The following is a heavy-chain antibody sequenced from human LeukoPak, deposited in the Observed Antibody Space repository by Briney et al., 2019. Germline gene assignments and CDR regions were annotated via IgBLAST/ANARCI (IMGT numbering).Heavy chain of an antibody. V-gene: IGHV3-74*01. CDR2: INSDGSST. J-gene: IGHJ4*02. D-gene: IGHD5-24*01. Sequence: GGSLRLSCAASGFTFSSYWMHWVRQAPGKGLVWVSRINSDGSSTSYADSVKGRFTISRDNSKNTLYLQMNSLRAEDTAVYYCAKDMGLQRYYFDYWGQGTLVTVSS. CDR1: GFTFSSYW. CDR3: AKDMGLQRYYFDY.